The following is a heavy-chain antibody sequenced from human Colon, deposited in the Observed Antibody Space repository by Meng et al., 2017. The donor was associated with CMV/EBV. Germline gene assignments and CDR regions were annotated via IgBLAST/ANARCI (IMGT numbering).Heavy chain of an antibody. J-gene: IGHJ3*02. D-gene: IGHD3-22*01. CDR3: ARDSRYYYDSSGYYPMAAFDI. Sequence: GGSLRLSCAASGFTFSSYEMNWVRQAPGKGLEWVSYISSSGSTIYYADSVKGQFTISRDNAKNSLYLQMNSLRAEDTAVYYCARDSRYYYDSSGYYPMAAFDIWGQGTMVTVSS. CDR2: ISSSGSTI. V-gene: IGHV3-48*03. CDR1: GFTFSSYE.